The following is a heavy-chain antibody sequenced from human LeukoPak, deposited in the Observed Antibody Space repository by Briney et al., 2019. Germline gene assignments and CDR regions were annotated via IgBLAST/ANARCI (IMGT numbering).Heavy chain of an antibody. CDR2: IYYSGST. D-gene: IGHD4-23*01. CDR3: ARRGNSDLLFDY. J-gene: IGHJ4*02. CDR1: GGSISSCSYY. V-gene: IGHV4-61*01. Sequence: PSETLSLTCTVSGGSISSCSYYWSWIRQPPGKGLEWIGYIYYSGSTNYNPSLKSRVTISVDTSKNQFSLKLSSVTAADTAVYYCARRGNSDLLFDYWGQGTLVTVSS.